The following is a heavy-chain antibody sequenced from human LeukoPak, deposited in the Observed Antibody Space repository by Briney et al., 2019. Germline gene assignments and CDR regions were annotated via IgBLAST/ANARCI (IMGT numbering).Heavy chain of an antibody. CDR3: VKVAKYYYGSETYYFFEH. CDR2: ISWNSGSI. CDR1: GGSISSYY. V-gene: IGHV3-9*01. Sequence: LSLTCTVSGGSISSYYWSWIRQPPGKGLEWVSGISWNSGSIGYADSVKGRFTISRDNAKNSQYLQMNSLRVEDTGIYYCVKVAKYYYGSETYYFFEHWGQGTPVTASS. D-gene: IGHD3-10*01. J-gene: IGHJ4*02.